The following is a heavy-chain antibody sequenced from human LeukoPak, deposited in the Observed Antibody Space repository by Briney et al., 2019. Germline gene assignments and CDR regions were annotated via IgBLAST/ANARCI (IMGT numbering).Heavy chain of an antibody. Sequence: SVKVSCKASGGTFSSYAISWVRQAPGQGLEWMGRIIPILGIANYAQKFQGRVTITADKSTSAAYMELSSLRSEDTAVYYCARASRRSSGDFDYWGQGTLVTVSS. V-gene: IGHV1-69*04. D-gene: IGHD6-19*01. J-gene: IGHJ4*02. CDR2: IIPILGIA. CDR3: ARASRRSSGDFDY. CDR1: GGTFSSYA.